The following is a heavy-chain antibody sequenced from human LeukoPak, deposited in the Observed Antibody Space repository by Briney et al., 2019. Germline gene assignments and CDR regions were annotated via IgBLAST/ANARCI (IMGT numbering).Heavy chain of an antibody. J-gene: IGHJ3*02. V-gene: IGHV3-53*01. Sequence: PGGSLRLSCAASGFAVGSNYMSWVRQAPGKGLEWVSVIYSGGSTYYADSVKGRFTISRDNSKNTLYLQMNSLRAEDTAVYYCARSKVVIRAFDIWGQGTMVTVSS. CDR3: ARSKVVIRAFDI. CDR1: GFAVGSNY. CDR2: IYSGGST. D-gene: IGHD3-22*01.